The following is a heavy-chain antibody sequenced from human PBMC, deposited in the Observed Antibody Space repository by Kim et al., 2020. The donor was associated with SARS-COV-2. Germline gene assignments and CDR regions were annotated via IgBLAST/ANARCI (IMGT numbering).Heavy chain of an antibody. J-gene: IGHJ6*02. CDR1: GFTFSSYA. D-gene: IGHD5-18*01. Sequence: GGSLRLSCAASGFTFSSYAMSWVRQAPGKGLEWVSAISGSGGSTYYADSVKGRFTISRDNSKNTLYLQMNSLRAEDTAVYYCAKVQRAMVTPYYYYGMDVWGQGTTVTVSS. CDR2: ISGSGGST. V-gene: IGHV3-23*01. CDR3: AKVQRAMVTPYYYYGMDV.